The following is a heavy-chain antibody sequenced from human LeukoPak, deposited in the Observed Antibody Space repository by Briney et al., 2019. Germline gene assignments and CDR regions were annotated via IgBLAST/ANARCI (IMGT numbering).Heavy chain of an antibody. J-gene: IGHJ5*02. V-gene: IGHV4-4*02. CDR2: ISHSGNT. D-gene: IGHD6-25*01. Sequence: PSETLSLTCAVSGGSLSSSNWWSWVRQLPRKGLEWIGEISHSGNTNYNPSLKSRVTISVDKSKNQFSLKLSSVTAADTAVYYCAREEPTQRDWFDPWGQGTRVTVSS. CDR1: GGSLSSSNW. CDR3: AREEPTQRDWFDP.